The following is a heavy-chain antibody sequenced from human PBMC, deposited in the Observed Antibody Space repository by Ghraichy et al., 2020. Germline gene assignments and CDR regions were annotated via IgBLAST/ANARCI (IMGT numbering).Heavy chain of an antibody. J-gene: IGHJ3*02. V-gene: IGHV3-30*02. Sequence: GGSLRLSCAASGFTFSSYGMHWVRQAPGKGLEWVAFIRYDGSNKYYADSVKGRFTISRDNSKNTLYLQMNSLRAEDTAVYYCAKDFPNWGGAFDIWGQGTMVTVSS. CDR3: AKDFPNWGGAFDI. D-gene: IGHD7-27*01. CDR2: IRYDGSNK. CDR1: GFTFSSYG.